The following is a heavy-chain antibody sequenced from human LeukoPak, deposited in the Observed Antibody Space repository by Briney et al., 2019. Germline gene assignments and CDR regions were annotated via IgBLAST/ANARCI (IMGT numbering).Heavy chain of an antibody. D-gene: IGHD6-19*01. CDR2: IYYSGST. J-gene: IGHJ4*02. CDR1: GGSISSSSYY. Sequence: SETLSHTCTVSGGSISSSSYYWGWIRQPPGKGLEWIGSIYYSGSTYYNPSLKSRVTISVDTSKNQFSLKLSSVTAADTAVYYCARPGDSSGWYGGSDYWGQGTLVTVSS. CDR3: ARPGDSSGWYGGSDY. V-gene: IGHV4-39*01.